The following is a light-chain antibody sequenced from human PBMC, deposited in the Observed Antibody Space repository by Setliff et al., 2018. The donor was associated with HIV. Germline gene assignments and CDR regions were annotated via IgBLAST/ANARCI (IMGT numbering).Light chain of an antibody. CDR3: SSYTPSSTLLYF. V-gene: IGLV2-14*01. Sequence: QSVLTQPASVSGSPGQSITISCTGASSDVGGYNYVSWYQQHPGKAPKLIIYEVSSRPSGVSNRFSGSKSGNTASLTISGLQAEDEAHYYCSSYTPSSTLLYFFGTGTKVTVL. CDR2: EVS. J-gene: IGLJ1*01. CDR1: SSDVGGYNY.